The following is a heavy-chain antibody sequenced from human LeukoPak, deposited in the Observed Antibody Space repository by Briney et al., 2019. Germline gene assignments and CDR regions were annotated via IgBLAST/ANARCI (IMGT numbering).Heavy chain of an antibody. D-gene: IGHD3-3*01. CDR3: ARENWKYYDFWSGYYPPFDY. CDR2: IIPILGIA. J-gene: IGHJ4*02. CDR1: GGTFSSYA. Sequence: ASVKVSCKASGGTFSSYAISWVRQAPGQGLEWMGRIIPILGIANYAQKFQGRVTITADKSTSTAYMELSSLRSEDTAVYYCARENWKYYDFWSGYYPPFDYWGQGTLVTVSS. V-gene: IGHV1-69*04.